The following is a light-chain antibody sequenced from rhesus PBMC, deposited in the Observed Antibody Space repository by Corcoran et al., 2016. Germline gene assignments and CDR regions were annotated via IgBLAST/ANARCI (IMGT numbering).Light chain of an antibody. V-gene: IGKV1-25*01. J-gene: IGKJ4*01. CDR1: QDISTY. Sequence: DIQMTQSPSSLSASVGDRVTITCRASQDISTYLAWYQQRPGKAPKLLIYATSTLQSGVPSRFSGNGSWTDFTLTINSLQPEDFATYFCQQHNNHPLTFGGGTKVGLK. CDR2: ATS. CDR3: QQHNNHPLT.